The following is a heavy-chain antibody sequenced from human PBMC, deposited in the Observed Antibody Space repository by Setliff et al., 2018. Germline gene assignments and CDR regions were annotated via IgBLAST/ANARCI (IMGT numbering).Heavy chain of an antibody. Sequence: SVKVSCKASGGTFSSYAISWVRQAPGQGLEWMGGIIPILQRTNYAQKFQGRVTITADKSTSTAYMELSSLRSEDTAVYYCARGPKLLSHCSSTSCYLGYWGQGTLVTVSS. CDR3: ARGPKLLSHCSSTSCYLGY. V-gene: IGHV1-69*10. J-gene: IGHJ4*02. CDR1: GGTFSSYA. D-gene: IGHD2-2*01. CDR2: IIPILQRT.